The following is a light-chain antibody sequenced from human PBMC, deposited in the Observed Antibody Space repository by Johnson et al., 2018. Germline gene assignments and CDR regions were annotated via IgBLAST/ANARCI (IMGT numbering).Light chain of an antibody. CDR1: SSNIGNNY. V-gene: IGLV1-51*02. Sequence: QSVLTQPPSVSAAPGQKVTISCSGSSSNIGNNYVFWYQQLPGTAPKLLIYENNKRPSGIPDRFSGSKSGTSATLGITGLQTGDEADYYCGTWGSSLSAGNVFGTGTKGTVL. J-gene: IGLJ1*01. CDR2: ENN. CDR3: GTWGSSLSAGNV.